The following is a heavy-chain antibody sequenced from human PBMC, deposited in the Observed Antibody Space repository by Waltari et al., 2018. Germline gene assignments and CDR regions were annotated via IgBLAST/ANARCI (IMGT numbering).Heavy chain of an antibody. J-gene: IGHJ4*02. V-gene: IGHV4-59*08. CDR1: GGSINNYF. CDR2: IRHTGIT. D-gene: IGHD1-20*01. CDR3: ARWDSPGRYFGD. Sequence: QVQLQESGPGLVKPSETLYLTCSVSGGSINNYFWNWIRQPPGKGLQWIGYIRHTGITKSNPSLKSRVTMAVDTSNSQFSLRFTSVSATDTAVYFCARWDSPGRYFGDWGQGTPVTVSS.